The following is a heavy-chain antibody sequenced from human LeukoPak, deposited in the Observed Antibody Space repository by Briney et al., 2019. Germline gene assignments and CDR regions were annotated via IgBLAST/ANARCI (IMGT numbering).Heavy chain of an antibody. D-gene: IGHD2-2*01. CDR3: ARVPAADYYYYYHVDV. CDR1: GFTFGSYW. J-gene: IGHJ6*03. CDR2: IKQDGGEK. V-gene: IGHV3-7*01. Sequence: GGSLRLSCAASGFTFGSYWMSWVRQTPGKGLEWVANIKQDGGEKYYVDSVKGRFTISRENAENSLFLQMNSLRAEDTAVYYCARVPAADYYYYYHVDVWGKGTTVTVSS.